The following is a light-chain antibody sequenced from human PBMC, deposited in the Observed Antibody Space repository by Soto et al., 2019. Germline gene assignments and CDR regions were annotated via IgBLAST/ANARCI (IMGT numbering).Light chain of an antibody. CDR1: QSVSSSY. Sequence: EIVLTQSPGTLSLSPGERATLSCRASQSVSSSYLARYQQKPGQAPRLLIYGASSRATGIPDRFSGSGSGTDFTLTISRLEPEDFAVYYCQQYGSPLLTFGGGSKVEIK. V-gene: IGKV3-20*01. J-gene: IGKJ4*01. CDR3: QQYGSPLLT. CDR2: GAS.